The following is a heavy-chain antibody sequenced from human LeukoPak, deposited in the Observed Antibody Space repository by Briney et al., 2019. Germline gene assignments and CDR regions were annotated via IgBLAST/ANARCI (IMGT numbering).Heavy chain of an antibody. J-gene: IGHJ6*02. CDR3: ARANAMDV. V-gene: IGHV3-7*04. CDR2: INQDGSER. CDR1: GFTFSNHW. Sequence: GGSPRLSCAASGFTFSNHWMTWVRQAPGKGPEWVANINQDGSERYYVDAVKGRFTISRDNAKNSLYLQMSSLRLEDTALYYCARANAMDVWGQGTTVTVSS.